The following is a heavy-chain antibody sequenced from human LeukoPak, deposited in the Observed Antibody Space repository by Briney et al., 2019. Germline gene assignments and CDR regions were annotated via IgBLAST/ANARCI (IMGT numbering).Heavy chain of an antibody. V-gene: IGHV4-39*01. CDR1: GGSISSSSYY. CDR3: ARHAYCGGDCYSGKLYAFDI. D-gene: IGHD2-21*02. J-gene: IGHJ3*02. CDR2: IYYSGST. Sequence: SETLSLTCTVSGGSISSSSYYWGWIRQPPGKGLEWIGSIYYSGSTYYNPSFKSRVTISVDTSKNQFSLKLSSVTAADTAVYYCARHAYCGGDCYSGKLYAFDIWGQGTMVTVSS.